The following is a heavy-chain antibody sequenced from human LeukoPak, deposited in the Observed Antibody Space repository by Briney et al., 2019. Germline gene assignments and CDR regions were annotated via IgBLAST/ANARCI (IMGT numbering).Heavy chain of an antibody. J-gene: IGHJ4*02. CDR2: IGGSGGST. Sequence: GGSLRLSCAASGFTFSSYAMSWVRQAPGKGLEWVSAIGGSGGSTYDADSVKGRFTISRDNSKNMLYLQMNSLRAEDTAVYYCAKDRGTGYLDYWGQGTLVTVSS. D-gene: IGHD3/OR15-3a*01. V-gene: IGHV3-23*01. CDR1: GFTFSSYA. CDR3: AKDRGTGYLDY.